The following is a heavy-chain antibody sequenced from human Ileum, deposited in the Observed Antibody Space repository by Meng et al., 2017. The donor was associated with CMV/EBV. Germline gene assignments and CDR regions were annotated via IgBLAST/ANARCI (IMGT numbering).Heavy chain of an antibody. CDR1: GGSVSSDSYY. J-gene: IGHJ4*02. V-gene: IGHV4-61*01. CDR2: IYYSGST. CDR3: ARGPYYDSSGRHVDY. D-gene: IGHD3-22*01. Sequence: SETLSLTCTVSGGSVSSDSYYWSWIRQPPGKGLEWIGYIYYSGSTNYNPSLKSRVTISIDTSMNQFSLKLNSVTPADTAVYYCARGPYYDSSGRHVDYWGQGTLVTVSS.